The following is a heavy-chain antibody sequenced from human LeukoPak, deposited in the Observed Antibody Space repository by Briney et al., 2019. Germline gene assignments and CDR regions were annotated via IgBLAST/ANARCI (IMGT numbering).Heavy chain of an antibody. D-gene: IGHD3-16*01. V-gene: IGHV3-30*02. CDR3: AKFTYVDFDY. CDR2: IRDDGSNK. J-gene: IGHJ4*02. CDR1: GFTFSSYG. Sequence: GGSLRLSCAASGFTFSSYGMHWVRRAPGKGLEWVAFIRDDGSNKYYTDSVKGRFTISRDNSKNTLYLQMNSLRAEDTAVYYCAKFTYVDFDYWGQGTLVTVSS.